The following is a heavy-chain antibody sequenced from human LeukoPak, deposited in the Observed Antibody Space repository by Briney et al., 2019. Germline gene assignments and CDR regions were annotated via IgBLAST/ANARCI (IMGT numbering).Heavy chain of an antibody. Sequence: PSETLSLTCTVSGGSISSGSYYWSWIRQPAGKGLEWIGRIYTSGSTNYNPSPKSRVTISVDTSKNQFSLKLSSVTAADTAVYYCARDEESWGQGTLVTVSS. CDR2: IYTSGST. V-gene: IGHV4-61*02. CDR1: GGSISSGSYY. CDR3: ARDEES. J-gene: IGHJ4*02.